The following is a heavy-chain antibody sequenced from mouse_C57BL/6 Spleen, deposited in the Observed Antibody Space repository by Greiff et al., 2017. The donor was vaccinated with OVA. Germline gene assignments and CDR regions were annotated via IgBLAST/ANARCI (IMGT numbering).Heavy chain of an antibody. D-gene: IGHD2-4*01. J-gene: IGHJ3*01. Sequence: QVQLQQPGAELVKPGASVKLSCKASGYTFTSYWMHWVKQRPGQGLEWIGMIHPTSGSTNYNEKFKSKATLTVDKSSSTAYMQLSSLTSEDSAVYYCARGDYDGEAWFADWGQGTLVTVSA. CDR3: ARGDYDGEAWFAD. CDR1: GYTFTSYW. CDR2: IHPTSGST. V-gene: IGHV1-64*01.